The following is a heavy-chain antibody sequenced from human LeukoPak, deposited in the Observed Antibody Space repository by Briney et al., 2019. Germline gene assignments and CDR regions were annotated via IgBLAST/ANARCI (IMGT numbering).Heavy chain of an antibody. CDR2: IYYSGST. V-gene: IGHV4-59*01. D-gene: IGHD1-26*01. J-gene: IGHJ6*03. CDR3: ARVEVGATPHQLYYYYYMDV. Sequence: SSETLSLTCTVSGGSISSYYWSWIRQPPGKGLEWIGYIYYSGSTNYNPSLKSRVTISVDTSKNQFSLKLSSVTAADTAVYYCARVEVGATPHQLYYYYYMDVWGKGTTVTVSS. CDR1: GGSISSYY.